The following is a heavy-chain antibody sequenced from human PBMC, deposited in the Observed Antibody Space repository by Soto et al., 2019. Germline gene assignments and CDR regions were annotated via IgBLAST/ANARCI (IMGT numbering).Heavy chain of an antibody. CDR3: ARGVGSPNNWFDP. CDR1: GFTFSSYA. D-gene: IGHD6-25*01. Sequence: LRLSCAASGFTFSSYAMHWVRQTPGKGLEWVAVISYDGSNKYYADSVKGRFTISRDNSKNTLYLQMNSLRAEDTAVYYCARGVGSPNNWFDPWGQGTLVTVSS. V-gene: IGHV3-30-3*01. J-gene: IGHJ5*02. CDR2: ISYDGSNK.